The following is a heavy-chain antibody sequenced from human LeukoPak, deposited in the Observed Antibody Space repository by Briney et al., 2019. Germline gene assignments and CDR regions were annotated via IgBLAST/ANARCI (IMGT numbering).Heavy chain of an antibody. CDR3: AKVSDSGYYYWQPHFDY. D-gene: IGHD3-22*01. J-gene: IGHJ4*02. CDR1: GFTFSSYG. CDR2: ISYDRSDK. V-gene: IGHV3-30*18. Sequence: GGSLRLSCAASGFTFSSYGMHWVRQTPGKGLEWVAFISYDRSDKYYADSVKGRFTISRDNSKNTLYLQMNSLRAEDTAVYYCAKVSDSGYYYWQPHFDYWGQGTLVTVSS.